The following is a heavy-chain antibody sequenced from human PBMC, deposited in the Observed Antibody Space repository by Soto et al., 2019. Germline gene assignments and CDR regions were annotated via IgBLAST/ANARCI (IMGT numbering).Heavy chain of an antibody. CDR1: GASSSSGGYY. CDR2: IYYSGST. V-gene: IGHV4-31*03. J-gene: IGHJ5*02. Sequence: SETLSVTCTVSGASSSSGGYYWGWIRQHPGKGLEWIGYIYYSGSTYYNPSLKSRVAISVDTSKNQFSLKLSSVTAADTAVYYCAREPSPWAQETLVTVSS. CDR3: AREPSP.